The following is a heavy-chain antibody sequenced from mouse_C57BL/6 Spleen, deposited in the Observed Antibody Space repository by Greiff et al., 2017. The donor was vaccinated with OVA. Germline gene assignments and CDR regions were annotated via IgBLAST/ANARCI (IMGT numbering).Heavy chain of an antibody. V-gene: IGHV6-3*01. D-gene: IGHD2-4*01. Sequence: EVKLMESGGGLVQPGGSMKLSCVASGFTFSNYWMNWVRQSPEKGLEWVAQIRLKSDNYATHYAESVKGRFTISRDDSKSSVYLQMNNLRAEDTGIYYCTDDYDAGFAYWGQGTLVTVSA. CDR3: TDDYDAGFAY. CDR2: IRLKSDNYAT. CDR1: GFTFSNYW. J-gene: IGHJ3*01.